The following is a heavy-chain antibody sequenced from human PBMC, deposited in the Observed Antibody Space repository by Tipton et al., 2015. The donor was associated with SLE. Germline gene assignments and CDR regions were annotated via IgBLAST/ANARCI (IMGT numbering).Heavy chain of an antibody. D-gene: IGHD6-13*01. CDR1: GGSFSGYY. CDR3: ARGSSWSFDY. J-gene: IGHJ4*02. Sequence: TLSLTCAVYGGSFSGYYWSWIRQPPGKGLEWIGEINHSGSTNYNPSLKSRVTISVDTSKNQFSLKLSSVTAADTDVYYCARGSSWSFDYWGQGTLVTVSS. CDR2: INHSGST. V-gene: IGHV4-34*01.